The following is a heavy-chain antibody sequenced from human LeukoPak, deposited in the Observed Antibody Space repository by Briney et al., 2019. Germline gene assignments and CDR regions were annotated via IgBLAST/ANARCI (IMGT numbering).Heavy chain of an antibody. D-gene: IGHD5-18*01. CDR3: MTAAGYNFGQY. V-gene: IGHV3-53*01. Sequence: GGSLRLSCAASGFTFSSYSMNWVRQAPGKGLEWVSALYIGGNTYYADSVRGRFTISRDNSKNTLYLQMNSLRAEDTAIYYCMTAAGYNFGQYWGQGTLVTVSS. CDR1: GFTFSSYS. CDR2: LYIGGNT. J-gene: IGHJ4*02.